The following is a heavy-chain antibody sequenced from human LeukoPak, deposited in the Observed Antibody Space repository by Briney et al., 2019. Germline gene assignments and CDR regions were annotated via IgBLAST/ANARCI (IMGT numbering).Heavy chain of an antibody. V-gene: IGHV3-21*01. CDR2: ISSSSSYI. J-gene: IGHJ6*03. Sequence: GGSLRLSCAASGFTFSSYSMNWVRQAPGKGLEWVSSISSSSSYIYYADSVKVRFTISRDNANNSLYLQMNSLRAEDTAVYYCARDSSGYDSSYYYMDVWGKGTTVTVSS. D-gene: IGHD5-12*01. CDR1: GFTFSSYS. CDR3: ARDSSGYDSSYYYMDV.